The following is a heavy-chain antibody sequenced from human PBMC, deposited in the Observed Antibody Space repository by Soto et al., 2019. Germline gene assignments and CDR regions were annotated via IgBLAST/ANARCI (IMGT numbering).Heavy chain of an antibody. CDR1: GGTFSNYA. Sequence: QVQLVQSGAEVKKPGSSVKVSCKASGGTFSNYAISWVRQAPGQGLEWMGGIIPIFGTANYAQKFQGRVTITADESTSTAYMELSSLRSEDTAVYYCGRAQSGIAARPEGAFDIWGQGTIVAVSS. V-gene: IGHV1-69*01. J-gene: IGHJ3*02. CDR2: IIPIFGTA. D-gene: IGHD6-6*01. CDR3: GRAQSGIAARPEGAFDI.